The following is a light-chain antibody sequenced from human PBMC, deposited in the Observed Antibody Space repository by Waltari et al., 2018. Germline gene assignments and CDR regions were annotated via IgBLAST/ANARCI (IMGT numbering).Light chain of an antibody. CDR3: QHHFRLPAT. J-gene: IGKJ1*01. V-gene: IGKV3-20*01. CDR1: QSISRY. CDR2: GAS. Sequence: IMLTQSPGTLSLSPGERATLSGRASQSISRYLAWYQQNPGQAHRLRIYGASTRATGIPDRCSGSGSGTDFSLTISGLEPEDSAVYYCQHHFRLPATFGQGTKVEIK.